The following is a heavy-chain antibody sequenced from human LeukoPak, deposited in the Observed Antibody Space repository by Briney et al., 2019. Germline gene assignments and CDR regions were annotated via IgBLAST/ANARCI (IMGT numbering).Heavy chain of an antibody. CDR3: ARDRGGIAAAVDYYYYMDV. D-gene: IGHD6-13*01. J-gene: IGHJ6*03. CDR2: IIPIFGTA. Sequence: ASVKVSCKASGGTFSSYAISWVRQAPGQGLDWMGGIIPIFGTANYAQKFQGRVTITPDESTSTDYTELSSLRSEDTAVYYCARDRGGIAAAVDYYYYMDVWGKGTTVTVSS. CDR1: GGTFSSYA. V-gene: IGHV1-69*13.